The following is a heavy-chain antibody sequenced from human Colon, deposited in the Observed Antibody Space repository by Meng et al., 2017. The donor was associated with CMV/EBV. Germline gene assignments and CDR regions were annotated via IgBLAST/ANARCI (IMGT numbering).Heavy chain of an antibody. CDR1: GGSISSSSYY. CDR3: ARETMAAVGLTVDP. V-gene: IGHV4-30-4*08. J-gene: IGHJ5*02. Sequence: LRLSCTVSGGSISSSSYYWGWIRQAPGRGLEWLGYIYNSGNSYYNPTLESRLTISADTSKNQFSLKVGSVTAADTAVYYCARETMAAVGLTVDPWGQGTLVTVSS. CDR2: IYNSGNS. D-gene: IGHD6-13*01.